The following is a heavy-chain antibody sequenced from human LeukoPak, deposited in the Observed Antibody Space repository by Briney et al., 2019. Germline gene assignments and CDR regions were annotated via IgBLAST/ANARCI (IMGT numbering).Heavy chain of an antibody. CDR3: ARGRGAEPPMDV. CDR1: GYTFTSYD. CDR2: MNPNSGNT. V-gene: IGHV1-8*03. J-gene: IGHJ6*04. Sequence: ASVKVSCTASGYTFTSYDINWVRQATGQGLEWMGWMNPNSGNTGYAQKFQGRVTITRNTSISTAYMELSSLRSEDTAVYYCARGRGAEPPMDVWGKGTTVTISS. D-gene: IGHD1-26*01.